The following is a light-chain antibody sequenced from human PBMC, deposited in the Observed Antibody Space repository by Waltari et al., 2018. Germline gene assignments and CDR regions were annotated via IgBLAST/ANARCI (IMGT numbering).Light chain of an antibody. Sequence: DIVMTQSPDSLAVSPGEKATINCKSSQSVLYSSNNKNYLAWYQQKPGQPPKLLIYWASTRESGVPDRFSGSGSGTDFTLTISSLQAEDVAGYYCQQYSAYPWTFGQGTKVEI. J-gene: IGKJ1*01. V-gene: IGKV4-1*01. CDR1: QSVLYSSNNKNY. CDR2: WAS. CDR3: QQYSAYPWT.